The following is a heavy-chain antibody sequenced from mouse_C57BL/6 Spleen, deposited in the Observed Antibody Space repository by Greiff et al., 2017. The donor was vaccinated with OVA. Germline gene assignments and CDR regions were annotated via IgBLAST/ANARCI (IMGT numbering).Heavy chain of an antibody. J-gene: IGHJ3*01. D-gene: IGHD2-4*01. CDR2: IYPGDGDT. V-gene: IGHV1-82*01. Sequence: VQVVESGPELVKPGASVKISCKASGYAFTSSWMNWVKQRPGKGLEWIGRIYPGDGDTNYNGKFKGKATLTADKSSSTAYMQLSSLTSADSAVYFCASDYDGAYWGQGTLVTVSA. CDR3: ASDYDGAY. CDR1: GYAFTSSW.